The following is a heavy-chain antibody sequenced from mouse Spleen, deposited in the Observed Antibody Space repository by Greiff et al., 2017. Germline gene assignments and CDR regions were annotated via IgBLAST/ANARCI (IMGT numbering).Heavy chain of an antibody. V-gene: IGHV1-82*01. J-gene: IGHJ1*03. CDR1: GYAFSSSW. CDR3: ARVTTVRYWYFDV. Sequence: QVQLQQSGPELVKPGASVKISCKASGYAFSSSWMNWVKQRPGKGLEWIGRIYPGDGDTNYNGKFKGKATLTADKSSSTAYMQLSSLTSEDSAVYFCARVTTVRYWYFDVWGTGTTVTVSA. D-gene: IGHD1-1*01. CDR2: IYPGDGDT.